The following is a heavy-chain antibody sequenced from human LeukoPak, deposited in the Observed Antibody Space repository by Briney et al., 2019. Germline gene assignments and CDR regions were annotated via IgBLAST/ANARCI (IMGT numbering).Heavy chain of an antibody. J-gene: IGHJ4*02. CDR1: GFTFSNYA. CDR2: ISGSDGTT. CDR3: AKDQRSIAVAGYFDY. Sequence: GGSLRLSCAAPGFTFSNYAMSWVRQAPGKGLEWVSGISGSDGTTYYADSVKGRFTISRDNSKNTLYLQINGLRAEDTAVYYCAKDQRSIAVAGYFDYWGQGTLVTVSS. V-gene: IGHV3-23*01. D-gene: IGHD6-19*01.